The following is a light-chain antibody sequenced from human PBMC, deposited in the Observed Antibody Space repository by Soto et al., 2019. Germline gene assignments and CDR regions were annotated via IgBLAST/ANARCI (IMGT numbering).Light chain of an antibody. V-gene: IGLV2-14*01. CDR3: SSYASGPNGV. CDR2: DVN. Sequence: QSVLTQPASASGSPGQSITISCTGTSSDVGGSNYVSWYQHHPGKAPKVMIYDVNNRPSGVSDRFSGSKSGNTASLTISGLQADDEADYYCSSYASGPNGVFGGGTKLTVL. J-gene: IGLJ2*01. CDR1: SSDVGGSNY.